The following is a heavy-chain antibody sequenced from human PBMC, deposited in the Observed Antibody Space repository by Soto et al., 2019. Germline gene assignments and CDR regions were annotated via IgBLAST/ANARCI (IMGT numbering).Heavy chain of an antibody. J-gene: IGHJ4*02. CDR2: ISYDGSNK. CDR3: AKDSYSSPGGY. V-gene: IGHV3-30*18. Sequence: GSLRAACAASGFTFSIYGMHWVRQAPGKGLEWVAVISYDGSNKYYADSVKGRFTISRDNSKNTLYLQMNSLRAEDTAVYYCAKDSYSSPGGYWGQGTLVTVYS. CDR1: GFTFSIYG. D-gene: IGHD6-13*01.